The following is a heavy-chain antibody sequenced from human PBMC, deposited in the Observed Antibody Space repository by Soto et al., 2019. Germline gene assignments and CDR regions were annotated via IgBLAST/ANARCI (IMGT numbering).Heavy chain of an antibody. V-gene: IGHV3-64*07. J-gene: IGHJ6*02. CDR2: ISSDGGTT. Sequence: EVHLVESGGGLVQPGGSLRLSCAASGFNFSKYPMHWVRQAPGKGLAYVSAISSDGGTTFYADSVRGRFTMSRDNLKNTLYLPMRTLRVEDMAVYYCARGLIPYGLDVWGQGITVTIS. D-gene: IGHD2-8*01. CDR1: GFNFSKYP. CDR3: ARGLIPYGLDV.